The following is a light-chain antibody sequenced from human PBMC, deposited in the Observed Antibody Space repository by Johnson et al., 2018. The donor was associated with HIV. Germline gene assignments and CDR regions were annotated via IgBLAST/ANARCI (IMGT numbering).Light chain of an antibody. J-gene: IGLJ1*01. Sequence: QSVLTQPPSVSATPGKKVTISCSGSSSNIGNNYVSWFQQIPGTAPKILIYDNNKRPSGITDRFSGSKSGTSATLRITGLQTGDEADYYCGTWDFSLSAGVFGTVTKVSVL. CDR3: GTWDFSLSAGV. CDR2: DNN. V-gene: IGLV1-51*01. CDR1: SSNIGNNY.